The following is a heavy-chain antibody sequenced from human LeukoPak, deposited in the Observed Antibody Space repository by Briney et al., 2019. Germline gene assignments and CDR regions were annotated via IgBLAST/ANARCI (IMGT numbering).Heavy chain of an antibody. Sequence: ASVKVSCKTSGYTFTGYYLHWVRQAPRQGPEWMGWINANSGDTYYVQKFKGRITMTRDTSINTAYMELNRLISDDTAVYYCAREGSSSPGPVGYWGQGTLVTASS. CDR2: INANSGDT. V-gene: IGHV1-2*02. J-gene: IGHJ4*02. CDR1: GYTFTGYY. D-gene: IGHD3-10*01. CDR3: AREGSSSPGPVGY.